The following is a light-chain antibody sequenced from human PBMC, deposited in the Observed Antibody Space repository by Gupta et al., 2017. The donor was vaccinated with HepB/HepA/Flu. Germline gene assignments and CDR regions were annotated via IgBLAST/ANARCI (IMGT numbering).Light chain of an antibody. V-gene: IGKV3-20*01. CDR2: GAS. CDR3: QQYGSSPLYT. Sequence: EIVLTQSPGTLSLSPGERATLSCRASQSVSSSYLAWYQQKPGQAPRLLIYGASSRATGIPDRFSGSGSGTDFTLTIRRLEPEDFAVYDCQQYGSSPLYTFGQGTKLEIK. CDR1: QSVSSSY. J-gene: IGKJ2*01.